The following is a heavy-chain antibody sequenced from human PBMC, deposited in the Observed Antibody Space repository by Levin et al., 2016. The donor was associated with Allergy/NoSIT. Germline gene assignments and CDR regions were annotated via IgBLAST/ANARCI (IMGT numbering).Heavy chain of an antibody. CDR3: ARAPARGIPSGWYCPWNY. V-gene: IGHV7-4-1*01. Sequence: WVRQAPGQGLEWMGWINTNTGNPTYAQGFTGRFVFSLDTSVSTAYLQICSLKAEDTAVYYCARAPARGIPSGWYCPWNYWGQGTLVTVSS. D-gene: IGHD6-19*01. CDR2: INTNTGNP. J-gene: IGHJ4*02.